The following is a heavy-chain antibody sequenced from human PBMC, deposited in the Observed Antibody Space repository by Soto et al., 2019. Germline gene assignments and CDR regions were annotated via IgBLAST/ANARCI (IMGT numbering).Heavy chain of an antibody. CDR2: IYSGGST. CDR3: ARDGLTGYTSGWSGGDY. CDR1: GFTFSSYA. D-gene: IGHD6-19*01. J-gene: IGHJ4*02. V-gene: IGHV3-66*01. Sequence: GSLRLSCAASGFTFSSYAMHWVRQAPGKGLEWVSVIYSGGSTYYADSVKGRFTISRDNAKNSLYLQMNSLRAEDTAVYYCARDGLTGYTSGWSGGDYWGQGTLVPSPQ.